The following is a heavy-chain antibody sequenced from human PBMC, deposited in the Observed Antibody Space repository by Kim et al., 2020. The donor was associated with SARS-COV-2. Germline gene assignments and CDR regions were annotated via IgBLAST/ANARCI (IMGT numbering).Heavy chain of an antibody. Sequence: GGSLRLSCAASGFTFSSYAMHWVRQAPGKGLEWVAVISYDGSNKYYADSVKGRFTISRDNSKNTLYLQMNSLRAEDTAVYYCARVWQLVHPDYWGQGTLV. V-gene: IGHV3-30-3*01. J-gene: IGHJ4*02. CDR2: ISYDGSNK. CDR3: ARVWQLVHPDY. D-gene: IGHD6-13*01. CDR1: GFTFSSYA.